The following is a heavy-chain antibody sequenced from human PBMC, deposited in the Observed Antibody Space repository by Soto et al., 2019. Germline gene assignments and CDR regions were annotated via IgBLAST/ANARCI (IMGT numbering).Heavy chain of an antibody. Sequence: ESGGGLVQPGGSLRLACTASGFTFSGYWMNWVRQAPGKGLEWVARIKQDGSEEHYVDSVKGRFTISRDNANNSVYLQMNSLRAEDTAVYYCARAAGRFGELFWFDPWGQGTLVSVSS. V-gene: IGHV3-7*03. CDR3: ARAAGRFGELFWFDP. CDR1: GFTFSGYW. CDR2: IKQDGSEE. J-gene: IGHJ5*02. D-gene: IGHD3-10*01.